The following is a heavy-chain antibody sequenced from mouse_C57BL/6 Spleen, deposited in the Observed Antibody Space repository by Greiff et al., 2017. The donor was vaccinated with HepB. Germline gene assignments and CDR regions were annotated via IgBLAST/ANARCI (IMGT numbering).Heavy chain of an antibody. D-gene: IGHD4-1*01. V-gene: IGHV3-6*01. CDR3: ARGGGTGWFAY. CDR1: GYSITSGYY. CDR2: ISYDGSN. J-gene: IGHJ3*01. Sequence: EVQLQESGPGLVKPSQSLSLTCSVTGYSITSGYYWNWIRQFPGNKLEWMGYISYDGSNNYNPSLKNRISITRDTSKNQFFLKLNSVTTEDTATYYCARGGGTGWFAYWGQGTLVTVSA.